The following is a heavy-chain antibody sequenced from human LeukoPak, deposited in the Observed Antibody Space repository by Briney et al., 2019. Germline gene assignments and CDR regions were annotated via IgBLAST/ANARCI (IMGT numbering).Heavy chain of an antibody. CDR3: AKGLNYDFWSGYYTNDY. CDR1: GFTFSSYA. J-gene: IGHJ4*02. V-gene: IGHV3-23*01. Sequence: GGSLRLSCAPSGFTFSSYAMSWLRQAPGKGLEWVSAISGSGGSTYYADSVKGRFTISRDNSKNTLYLQMNSLRAEDTAVYYCAKGLNYDFWSGYYTNDYWGQGTLVTVSS. CDR2: ISGSGGST. D-gene: IGHD3-3*01.